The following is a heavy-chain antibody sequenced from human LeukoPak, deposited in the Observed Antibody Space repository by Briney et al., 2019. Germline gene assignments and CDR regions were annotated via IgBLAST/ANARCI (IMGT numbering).Heavy chain of an antibody. CDR3: AKDESGDY. CDR1: GFTFSSYG. D-gene: IGHD6-25*01. J-gene: IGHJ4*02. CDR2: ISYDGSNK. V-gene: IGHV3-30*18. Sequence: GRSLRLSCAASGFTFSSYGMHWDRQAPGKGLEWVAVISYDGSNKYYADSVKGRFTISRDNSKNTLYLQMNSLRAEDTAVYYCAKDESGDYWGQGTLVTVSS.